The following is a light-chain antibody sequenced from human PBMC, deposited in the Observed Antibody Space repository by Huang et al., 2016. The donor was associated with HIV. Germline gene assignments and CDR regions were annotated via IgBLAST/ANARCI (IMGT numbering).Light chain of an antibody. CDR3: QQFGSSPPYS. J-gene: IGKJ2*03. Sequence: PGERATLSCRASQSVNNNYLAWYQQKPGQAPRLLIYRASTRATGIPDRFSGSGSGTDVTLTISRLEPDDFAVYYCQQFGSSPPYSFGQGTKLEIK. CDR1: QSVNNNY. V-gene: IGKV3-20*01. CDR2: RAS.